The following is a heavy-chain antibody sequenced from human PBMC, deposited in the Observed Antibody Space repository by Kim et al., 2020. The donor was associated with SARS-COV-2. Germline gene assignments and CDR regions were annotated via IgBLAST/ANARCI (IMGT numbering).Heavy chain of an antibody. Sequence: GESLKISCKGSGYSFTSYWIGWVRQMPGKGLEWMGIIYPGDSDTRYSPSFQGQVTISADKSISTAYLQWSSLKASDTAMYYCARRNYGSGSWGDYFDYWGQGTLVTVSS. CDR3: ARRNYGSGSWGDYFDY. D-gene: IGHD3-10*01. J-gene: IGHJ4*02. CDR2: IYPGDSDT. V-gene: IGHV5-51*01. CDR1: GYSFTSYW.